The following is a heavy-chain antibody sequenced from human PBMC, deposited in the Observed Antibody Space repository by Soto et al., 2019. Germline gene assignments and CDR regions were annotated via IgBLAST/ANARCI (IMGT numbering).Heavy chain of an antibody. Sequence: QVQLVQSGAEVKKPGSSVKVSCTASGGSLRNSVISWVRQAPAQSLEWMGGVIPILGTANYGQKLQGRVTMTADEATSTAYMDLRSLRPDDTAVYYCARLGHPGHWGPGTLVIGSS. CDR3: ARLGHPGH. V-gene: IGHV1-69*01. J-gene: IGHJ4*02. CDR2: VIPILGTA. CDR1: GGSLRNSV.